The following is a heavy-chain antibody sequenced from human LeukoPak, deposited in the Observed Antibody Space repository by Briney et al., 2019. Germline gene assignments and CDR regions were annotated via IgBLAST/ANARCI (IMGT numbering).Heavy chain of an antibody. CDR1: GFTFSSYA. D-gene: IGHD6-13*01. CDR3: ARNRYSSEVNAFDI. J-gene: IGHJ3*02. Sequence: GGSLRLSCAASGFTFSSYAMHWVRQAPGKGLEWVAVISYDGSNKYYADSVKGRFTISRDNSKNTLYLQMNSLRAEDTAVYYCARNRYSSEVNAFDIWGQGTMVTVSS. CDR2: ISYDGSNK. V-gene: IGHV3-30-3*01.